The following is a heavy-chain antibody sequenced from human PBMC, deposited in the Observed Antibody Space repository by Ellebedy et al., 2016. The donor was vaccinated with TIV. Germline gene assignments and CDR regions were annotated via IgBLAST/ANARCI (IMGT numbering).Heavy chain of an antibody. D-gene: IGHD5-18*01. J-gene: IGHJ3*02. CDR1: GYSFSNYW. Sequence: GESLKISCKGAGYSFSNYWIGWVRQMPGKGLEWMGLIYPDDSDTRYSPSFQGQVTISVDKSISTAYLQWSRLKASDTAIYNCARGSVDTSMATNDFDIWGQGTMVTVSS. V-gene: IGHV5-51*01. CDR2: IYPDDSDT. CDR3: ARGSVDTSMATNDFDI.